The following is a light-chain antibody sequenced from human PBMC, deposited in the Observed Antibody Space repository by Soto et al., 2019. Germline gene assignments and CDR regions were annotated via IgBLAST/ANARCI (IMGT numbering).Light chain of an antibody. Sequence: SYELTQAPSVSVAPGQTARITCGGNNIGSKNVHWYQQKPGQAPVVVVYDNRDRPSGITERFSGPNSGNTAILTISRAEAGDEADYYCQVWDSSSEDYVFGSGTKLTVL. J-gene: IGLJ1*01. CDR2: DNR. V-gene: IGLV3-21*02. CDR1: NIGSKN. CDR3: QVWDSSSEDYV.